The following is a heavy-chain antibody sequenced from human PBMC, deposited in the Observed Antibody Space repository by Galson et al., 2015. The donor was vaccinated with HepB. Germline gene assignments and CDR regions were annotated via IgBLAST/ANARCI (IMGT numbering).Heavy chain of an antibody. D-gene: IGHD4-23*01. CDR1: GYTLTELS. J-gene: IGHJ4*02. Sequence: SVKVSCKVSGYTLTELSMHWVRQAPGKGLEWMGGFDPEDGETIYAQKFQGRVTMTEDTSTDTAYMELSSLRSEDTAVYYCATSEWLATVVTLDYWGQGTLVTVSS. CDR2: FDPEDGET. CDR3: ATSEWLATVVTLDY. V-gene: IGHV1-24*01.